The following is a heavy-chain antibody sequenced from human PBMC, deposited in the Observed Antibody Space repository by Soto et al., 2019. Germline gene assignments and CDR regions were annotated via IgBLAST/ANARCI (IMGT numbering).Heavy chain of an antibody. CDR1: GFTFTSSA. CDR3: AALGPSSSWIDY. Sequence: SVKVSCKASGFTFTSSAVQWVRQARGQRLEWIGWIVVGSGNTNYAQKFQERVTITRDMSTSTAYMELSSLRSEDTAVYYCAALGPSSSWIDYWGQGTLVTVSS. J-gene: IGHJ4*02. V-gene: IGHV1-58*01. D-gene: IGHD6-13*01. CDR2: IVVGSGNT.